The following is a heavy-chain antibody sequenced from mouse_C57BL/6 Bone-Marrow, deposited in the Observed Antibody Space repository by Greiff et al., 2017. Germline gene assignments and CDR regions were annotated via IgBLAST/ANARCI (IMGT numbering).Heavy chain of an antibody. CDR3: ARCGNYLAWFAY. CDR1: GYTFTSYW. Sequence: VQLQQPGAELVKPGASVKLSCKASGYTFTSYWMHWVKQRPGQGLEWIGMIHPNSGSTNYNEKFKSKATLTVDKSSSTAYMQLSSLTSEDSAVYYCARCGNYLAWFAYWGQGTLGTVSA. V-gene: IGHV1-64*01. D-gene: IGHD2-1*01. CDR2: IHPNSGST. J-gene: IGHJ3*01.